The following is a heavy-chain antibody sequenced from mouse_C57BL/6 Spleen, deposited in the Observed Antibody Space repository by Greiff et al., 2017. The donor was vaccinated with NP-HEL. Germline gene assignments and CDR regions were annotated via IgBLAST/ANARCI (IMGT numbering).Heavy chain of an antibody. CDR3: ARGSSGYGGDFAY. J-gene: IGHJ3*01. D-gene: IGHD3-2*02. CDR1: GFNIKDYY. CDR2: IDPEDGET. V-gene: IGHV14-2*01. Sequence: EVKLVESGAELVKPGASVKLSCTASGFNIKDYYMHWVKQRTEQGLEWIGRIDPEDGETKYAPKFQGKATITADTSSNTAYLQLSSLTSEDTAVYYCARGSSGYGGDFAYWGQGTLVTVSA.